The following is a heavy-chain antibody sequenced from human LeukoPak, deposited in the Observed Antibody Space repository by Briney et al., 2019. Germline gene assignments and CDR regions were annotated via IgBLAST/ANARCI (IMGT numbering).Heavy chain of an antibody. CDR1: GFTFSSYG. J-gene: IGHJ3*02. Sequence: GGSLRLSCAASGFTFSSYGMHWVRQAPGKGLEWVAVISYDGSNKYYADSVKGRFTISRDNSKNTLYLQMNSLRAEDTAVYYCAKDIKGGRPYDAFDIWGQGTMVTVSS. D-gene: IGHD3-10*01. CDR2: ISYDGSNK. CDR3: AKDIKGGRPYDAFDI. V-gene: IGHV3-30*18.